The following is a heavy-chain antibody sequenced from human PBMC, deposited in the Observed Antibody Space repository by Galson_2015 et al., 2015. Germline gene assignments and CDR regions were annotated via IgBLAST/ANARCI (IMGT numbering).Heavy chain of an antibody. CDR3: AREELERQSPYSSGWSPDYYYGMDV. CDR1: GDSVSSDSAA. CDR2: TYYRYKWYN. V-gene: IGHV6-1*01. J-gene: IGHJ6*02. D-gene: IGHD6-19*01. Sequence: CAISGDSVSSDSAAWDWIRQSPSRGLEWLGRTYYRYKWYNDYAVSVKSRITINPDTSKNQISLQLNSVTPEDTAVYYCAREELERQSPYSSGWSPDYYYGMDVWGQGTTVTVSS.